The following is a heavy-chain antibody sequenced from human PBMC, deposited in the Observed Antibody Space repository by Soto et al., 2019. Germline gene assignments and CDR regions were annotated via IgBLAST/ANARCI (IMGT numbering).Heavy chain of an antibody. CDR2: IASRGGVGSTI. D-gene: IGHD1-26*01. J-gene: IGHJ4*02. CDR3: ARQLERRVGAASH. V-gene: IGHV3-11*01. Sequence: QLVESGGGMTQSGGSLRLSCAASGFTFGDYSMNWVRRAPGRGLEWIAYIASRGGVGSTILYADSVRGRFVISRDNARNSLFLQMSSLRDDDTAVYYCARQLERRVGAASHWGQGTRVSVSS. CDR1: GFTFGDYS.